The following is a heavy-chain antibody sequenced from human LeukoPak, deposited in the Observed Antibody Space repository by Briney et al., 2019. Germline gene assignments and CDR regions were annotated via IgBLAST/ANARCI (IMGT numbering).Heavy chain of an antibody. CDR1: GYTFTGYY. Sequence: VASVKVSCKASGYTFTGYYMHWVRQAPGQGLEWMGWINPNSGGTNYAQKFQGSVTMTRDTSISTAYMELSRLRSDDTAVYYCARVAAVSFWSGYYDFDYWGQGTLVTVSS. V-gene: IGHV1-2*02. CDR2: INPNSGGT. D-gene: IGHD3-3*01. J-gene: IGHJ4*02. CDR3: ARVAAVSFWSGYYDFDY.